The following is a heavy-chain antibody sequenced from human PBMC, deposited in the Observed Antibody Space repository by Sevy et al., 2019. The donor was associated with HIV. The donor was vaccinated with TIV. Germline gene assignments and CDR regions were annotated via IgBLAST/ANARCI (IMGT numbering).Heavy chain of an antibody. CDR3: ARGEDTSTATGFDYYYGMDV. D-gene: IGHD5-18*01. J-gene: IGHJ6*02. V-gene: IGHV1-8*01. Sequence: DAVKVSCKASGYTFTSYDINWVRQATRQGLERRGWMNPNSGNTGYAQKFQGRVTMSRNTSISTAYMELSSLRSGDTAVTYSARGEDTSTATGFDYYYGMDVWGQATTVTVS. CDR1: GYTFTSYD. CDR2: MNPNSGNT.